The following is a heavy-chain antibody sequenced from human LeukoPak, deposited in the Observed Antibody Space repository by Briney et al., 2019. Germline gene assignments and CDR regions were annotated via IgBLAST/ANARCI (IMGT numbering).Heavy chain of an antibody. V-gene: IGHV4-34*01. CDR3: ARGDGYYDYRSGYYDAAAYFDY. CDR1: GGSFSGYY. CDR2: INHSGST. J-gene: IGHJ4*02. D-gene: IGHD3-3*01. Sequence: SETLSLTCAVYGGSFSGYYWSCIRQPPRKGLGWIGEINHSGSTNYKPSLKSRVTLSVDTSQNQCSLMLSSVTAADTAVYYCARGDGYYDYRSGYYDAAAYFDYWGQGTLVTVSS.